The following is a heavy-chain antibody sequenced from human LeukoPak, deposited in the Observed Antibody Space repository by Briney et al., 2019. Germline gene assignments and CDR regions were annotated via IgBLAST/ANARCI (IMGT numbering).Heavy chain of an antibody. CDR2: ISAYNGNT. CDR1: GYTFTSYG. CDR3: ARDQYYDFWSGYSNWFDP. D-gene: IGHD3-3*01. Sequence: RASVKVSCKASGYTFTSYGISWVRQAPGQGLEWMGWISAYNGNTNYAQKLQGRVTMTTDTSTSTAYMELRSLRSDDTAVYYCARDQYYDFWSGYSNWFDPWAREPWSPSPQ. J-gene: IGHJ5*02. V-gene: IGHV1-18*01.